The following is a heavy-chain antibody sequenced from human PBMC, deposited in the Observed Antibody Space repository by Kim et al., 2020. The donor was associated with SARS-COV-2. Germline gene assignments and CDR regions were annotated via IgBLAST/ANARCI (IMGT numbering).Heavy chain of an antibody. Sequence: SETLSLTCNVSGGSLSSGAYYWSWIRGQPGKGLEWIGNTYYTGGTLYNPSLRSRVTFSVDKSKNHFSLKLKSVTAADTAVYYCARGYLNFDYWGQGTLAT. J-gene: IGHJ4*02. D-gene: IGHD1-1*01. CDR2: TYYTGGT. CDR3: ARGYLNFDY. CDR1: GGSLSSGAYY. V-gene: IGHV4-31*03.